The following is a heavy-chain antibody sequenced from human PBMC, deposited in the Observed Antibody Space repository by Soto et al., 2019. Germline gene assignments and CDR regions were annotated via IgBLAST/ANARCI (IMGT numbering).Heavy chain of an antibody. Sequence: QVELVQSGAEVKKPGSSVKVSCQASEDTFRNYAISWVRQAPGQGLEWMGGIIPICGTANYAQKYTGRVTITADASANTVFLELSSLRAEDTAVYYCASTKYDSSAYYYWYLGLWGRGTLVTVSS. CDR1: EDTFRNYA. CDR2: IIPICGTA. CDR3: ASTKYDSSAYYYWYLGL. V-gene: IGHV1-69*01. D-gene: IGHD3-22*01. J-gene: IGHJ2*01.